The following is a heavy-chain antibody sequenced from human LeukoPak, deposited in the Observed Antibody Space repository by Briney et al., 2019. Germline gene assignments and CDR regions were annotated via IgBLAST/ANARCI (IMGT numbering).Heavy chain of an antibody. V-gene: IGHV4-31*03. CDR3: ARGTYGSGRTYYYGMDV. J-gene: IGHJ6*02. D-gene: IGHD3-10*01. CDR1: GGSISSGGYY. CDR2: IYYSGST. Sequence: SETLSLTCTVSGGSISSGGYYWSWIRQHPGKGLEWIGYIYYSGSTYYNPSLKSRVTISVDTSKNQFSLKLSSVTAADTAVYYCARGTYGSGRTYYYGMDVWGRGTTVTVSS.